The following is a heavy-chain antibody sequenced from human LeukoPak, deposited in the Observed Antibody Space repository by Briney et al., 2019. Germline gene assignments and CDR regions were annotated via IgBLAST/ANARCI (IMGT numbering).Heavy chain of an antibody. V-gene: IGHV3-48*04. CDR2: ISSSGSTI. Sequence: GRSLRLSCAASGFTFSSYSMNWVRQAPGKGREWVSYISSSGSTIYYADSVKGRFTISRDNAKNSLYLQINSLRAEDTAVYYCARTELDFWSGYYPAYYYYYGMDVWGQGTTVTVSS. CDR1: GFTFSSYS. J-gene: IGHJ6*02. CDR3: ARTELDFWSGYYPAYYYYYGMDV. D-gene: IGHD3-3*01.